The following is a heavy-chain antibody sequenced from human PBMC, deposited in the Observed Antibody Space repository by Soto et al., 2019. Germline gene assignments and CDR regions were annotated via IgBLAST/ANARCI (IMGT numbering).Heavy chain of an antibody. J-gene: IGHJ6*03. V-gene: IGHV3-7*01. D-gene: IGHD4-4*01. CDR2: IKQDGSEK. Sequence: GGSLRLSCAASGFTFNSYWMSWVRQAPGKGLEWVANIKQDGSEKYYVDSVKGRFTISRDNAKNSLYLQMNSLRAEDTAVYYCARGSTASSNFYYYMDVWGKGTTVTVSS. CDR3: ARGSTASSNFYYYMDV. CDR1: GFTFNSYW.